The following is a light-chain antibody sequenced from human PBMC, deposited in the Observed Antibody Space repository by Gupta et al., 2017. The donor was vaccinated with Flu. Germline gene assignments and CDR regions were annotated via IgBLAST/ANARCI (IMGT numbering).Light chain of an antibody. CDR1: QSVSSNY. Sequence: GTLSLSPGERATLFCRASQSVSSNYFAWYQQKPGQAPRLLIYGASNRATGIPDRFSGSGSGTDFTLTIRRLEPEDSAVYYCQHFHSSPYSFGQGTKLEIK. CDR2: GAS. CDR3: QHFHSSPYS. V-gene: IGKV3-20*01. J-gene: IGKJ2*03.